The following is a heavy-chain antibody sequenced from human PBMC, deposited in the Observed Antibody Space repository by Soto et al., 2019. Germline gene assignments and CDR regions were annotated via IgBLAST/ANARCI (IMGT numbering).Heavy chain of an antibody. CDR3: AREPLCGGRCYDNYFDP. D-gene: IGHD2-15*01. CDR2: INIGNGNT. V-gene: IGHV1-3*04. J-gene: IGHJ5*02. Sequence: ASVKVSCKASGYTFTYYPIHWVRQAPGQRLEWMGWINIGNGNTASSQKFQDRVTITRETSASTAYMELTSLRSEDTAVYYCAREPLCGGRCYDNYFDPWGQGTLVTVS. CDR1: GYTFTYYP.